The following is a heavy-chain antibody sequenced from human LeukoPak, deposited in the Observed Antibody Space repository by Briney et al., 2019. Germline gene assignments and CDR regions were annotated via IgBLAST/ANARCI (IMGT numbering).Heavy chain of an antibody. Sequence: GGSLRLSCAASGFTFSSYGMHWVRQAPGKGLEWVAVISYDGSNKYYADSVKGRFTISRDNSKNTLYLQMNSLRVDDTAVYYCARGVDYGEYVAPGYWGQGTLVTVSS. J-gene: IGHJ4*02. V-gene: IGHV3-30*03. CDR1: GFTFSSYG. CDR2: ISYDGSNK. CDR3: ARGVDYGEYVAPGY. D-gene: IGHD4-17*01.